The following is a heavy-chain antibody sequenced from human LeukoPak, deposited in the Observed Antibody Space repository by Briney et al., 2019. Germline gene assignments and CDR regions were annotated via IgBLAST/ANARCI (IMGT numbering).Heavy chain of an antibody. J-gene: IGHJ4*02. D-gene: IGHD3-10*01. CDR2: INPSSGGT. CDR3: ARGPSGSDY. Sequence: ASVKVSCKVSGYTFTGYYWHWVGRAPGQGLEWMGRINPSSGGTNYAQKFQGRVTMTRDTSINTAYMDLSSLRSDDTAVYYCARGPSGSDYWGQGTLVIVSS. CDR1: GYTFTGYY. V-gene: IGHV1-2*06.